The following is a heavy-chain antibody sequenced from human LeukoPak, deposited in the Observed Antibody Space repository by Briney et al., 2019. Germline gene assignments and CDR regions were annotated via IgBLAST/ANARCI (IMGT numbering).Heavy chain of an antibody. D-gene: IGHD3-3*01. V-gene: IGHV4-39*02. Sequence: SETLPLTCAVSGDSFTSSLSYWGWIRQSPGKGLEGVGCLFYPGRTYSNPSLKTRVTISVDPSKNHFSLNLTSVTAADTAVYYCARLNTRLTILAWGQGTLVTVSS. CDR2: LFYPGRT. J-gene: IGHJ5*02. CDR1: GDSFTSSLSY. CDR3: ARLNTRLTILA.